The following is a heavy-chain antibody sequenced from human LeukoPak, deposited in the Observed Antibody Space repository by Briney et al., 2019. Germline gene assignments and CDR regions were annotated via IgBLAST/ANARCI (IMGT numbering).Heavy chain of an antibody. J-gene: IGHJ4*02. Sequence: AETLSLTCAVYGGSFSGYYWSWIRQPPGKGLEWIGEINHSGSTNYNPSLKSRVTISVDTSKNQFFLKLSSVTAADTAVYYCARERAVTTYYYFDYWGQGTLVTVSS. CDR3: ARERAVTTYYYFDY. CDR1: GGSFSGYY. D-gene: IGHD4-17*01. V-gene: IGHV4-34*01. CDR2: INHSGST.